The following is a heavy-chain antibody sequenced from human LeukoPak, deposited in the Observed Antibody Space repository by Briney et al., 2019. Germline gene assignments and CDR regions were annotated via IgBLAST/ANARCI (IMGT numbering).Heavy chain of an antibody. CDR1: GYTFTDYY. V-gene: IGHV1-2*02. Sequence: ASVTVSCKASGYTFTDYYMHWVRQAPGQGLEWMGWINPNSGGTNYVQKFQGRVTMTRDTSISTAYMELSRLRSDDTAVYYCARDGSRLGYCSSTSWCVSDWFDPWGQGTLVTVSS. D-gene: IGHD2-2*03. J-gene: IGHJ5*02. CDR3: ARDGSRLGYCSSTSWCVSDWFDP. CDR2: INPNSGGT.